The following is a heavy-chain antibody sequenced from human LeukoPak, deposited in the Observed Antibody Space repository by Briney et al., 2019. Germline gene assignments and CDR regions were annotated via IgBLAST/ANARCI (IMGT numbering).Heavy chain of an antibody. D-gene: IGHD3-22*01. Sequence: SETLSLTCTVFGASISSYHWTWIRQPAGKGLEWIGRFYTSGSTNYNPSLKSRVTMSVDKSKNQFSLKLTSVTAADTAVYYCARDYYDSSGYYGRGGYYYMDVWGKGTTVTVSS. V-gene: IGHV4-4*07. CDR3: ARDYYDSSGYYGRGGYYYMDV. CDR2: FYTSGST. CDR1: GASISSYH. J-gene: IGHJ6*03.